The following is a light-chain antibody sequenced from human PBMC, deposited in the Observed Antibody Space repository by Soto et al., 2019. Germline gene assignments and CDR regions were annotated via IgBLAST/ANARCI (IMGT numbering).Light chain of an antibody. V-gene: IGKV3-15*01. J-gene: IGKJ1*01. Sequence: IVWTQSPGTLSLSPGASATLSCRASRSLGNNLAWFQQEHGQAPRLLIYSASTRATGIPARFSGSGSGTELTLTISGLKSEDFAVYYCQQYKNWPRTFGQGTKVDNK. CDR2: SAS. CDR3: QQYKNWPRT. CDR1: RSLGNN.